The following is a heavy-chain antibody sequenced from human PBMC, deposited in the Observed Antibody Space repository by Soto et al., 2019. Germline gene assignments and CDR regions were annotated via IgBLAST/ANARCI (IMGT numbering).Heavy chain of an antibody. CDR1: GGSISSGGYS. CDR3: ARVPGDFWSGYYSWFDP. V-gene: IGHV4-30-2*01. D-gene: IGHD3-3*01. CDR2: IYHSGST. Sequence: QLQLQESGSGLVKPSQTLSLTCAVSGGSISSGGYSWSWIRQPPGKGLEWIGYIYHSGSTYYNPSPQGRVTQTVGQSKDQVSLKMSFLTRPDPAGDFRARVPGDFWSGYYSWFDPWGQGTLVTVSS. J-gene: IGHJ5*02.